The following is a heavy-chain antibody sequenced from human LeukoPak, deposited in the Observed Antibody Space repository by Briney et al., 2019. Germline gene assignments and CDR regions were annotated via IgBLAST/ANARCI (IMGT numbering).Heavy chain of an antibody. Sequence: SETLSLTCAVYGGSFSGYYWSWIRQPPGKGLEWIGEINHSGSTNYNPSLKSRVTISVDTSKNQFSLKLSSVTAADTAVYYCARGLIAAAGTPIDYRGQGTLVTVSS. CDR3: ARGLIAAAGTPIDY. V-gene: IGHV4-34*01. CDR1: GGSFSGYY. J-gene: IGHJ4*02. D-gene: IGHD6-13*01. CDR2: INHSGST.